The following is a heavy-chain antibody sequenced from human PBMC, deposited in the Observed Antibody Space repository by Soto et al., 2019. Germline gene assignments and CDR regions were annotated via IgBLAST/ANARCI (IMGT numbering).Heavy chain of an antibody. J-gene: IGHJ3*01. CDR2: ISSGSSTI. CDR3: ARTYSTGRGAFDV. Sequence: GGSLRLSCAASGFTFSSYSMNWVRQAPGKGLEWVSYISSGSSTIYYADSVKGRFTISRDNAQNSLYLQMNSLRAEDTAVYYCARTYSTGRGAFDVWGQGTMVTVSS. CDR1: GFTFSSYS. V-gene: IGHV3-48*01. D-gene: IGHD6-19*01.